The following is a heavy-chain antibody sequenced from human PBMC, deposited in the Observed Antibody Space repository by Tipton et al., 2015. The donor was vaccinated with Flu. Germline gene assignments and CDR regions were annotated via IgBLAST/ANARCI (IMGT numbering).Heavy chain of an antibody. J-gene: IGHJ4*02. CDR3: TRRLVED. CDR1: GFTFTQYW. Sequence: SLRLSCVASGFTFTQYWMAWVRQAPGKGLEWVANINYNGSTIYYVDSVKGRFTISRDNAKNSLYLQMNNLRAEDTAVYYCTRRLVEDWGQGTQVTVSS. CDR2: INYNGSTI. V-gene: IGHV3-7*01.